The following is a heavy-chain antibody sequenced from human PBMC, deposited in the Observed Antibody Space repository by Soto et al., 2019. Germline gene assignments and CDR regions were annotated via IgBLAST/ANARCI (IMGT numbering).Heavy chain of an antibody. Sequence: GASVKVSCKASGYTFTSYAMHWVRQAPGQRLEWMGWINAGNGNTKYSQKFQGRVTITADESTSTAYMELSSLRSEDTAVYYCARDDTEAGMDVWGQGTTVTV. CDR2: INAGNGNT. V-gene: IGHV1-3*01. J-gene: IGHJ6*02. CDR1: GYTFTSYA. CDR3: ARDDTEAGMDV.